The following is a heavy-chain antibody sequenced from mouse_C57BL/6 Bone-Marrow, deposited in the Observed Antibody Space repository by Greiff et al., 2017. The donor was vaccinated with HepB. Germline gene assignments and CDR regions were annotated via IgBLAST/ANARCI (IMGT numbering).Heavy chain of an antibody. V-gene: IGHV5-17*01. CDR1: GFTFSDYG. CDR3: AREGDDYSDWFAY. D-gene: IGHD2-4*01. Sequence: EVMLVESGGGLVKPGGSLKLSCAASGFTFSDYGMHWVRQAPEKGLEWVAYISSGSSTIYYADTVKGRFTISRDNAKNTLFLQMTSLRSEDTAMYYCAREGDDYSDWFAYWGQGTLVTVSA. J-gene: IGHJ3*01. CDR2: ISSGSSTI.